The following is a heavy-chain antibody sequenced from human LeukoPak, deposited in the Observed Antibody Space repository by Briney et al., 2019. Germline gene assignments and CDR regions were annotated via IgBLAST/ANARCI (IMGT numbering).Heavy chain of an antibody. Sequence: ASVKVSFKASGGTFSSYAISWVRQAPGQGLEWMGRIIPILGIANYAQKFQGRVTITADKSTSTAYMELSSLRSEDTAVYYCARGGGRYDLWSGYLDYWGQGTLVTVSS. D-gene: IGHD3-3*01. CDR1: GGTFSSYA. J-gene: IGHJ4*02. V-gene: IGHV1-69*04. CDR2: IIPILGIA. CDR3: ARGGGRYDLWSGYLDY.